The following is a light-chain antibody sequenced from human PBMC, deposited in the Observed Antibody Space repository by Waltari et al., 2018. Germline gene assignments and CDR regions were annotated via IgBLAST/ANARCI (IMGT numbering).Light chain of an antibody. CDR3: SSYTSIKTPYVV. Sequence: QSALTQPASVSGSPGQSITISCTGTTRDVGRYNYVSWYQCHPGKAPDLIIYEVTNRPSGGSDRFSGSKSGNTASLSISGLQPEDEADYYCSSYTSIKTPYVVFGGGTKVTVL. CDR2: EVT. J-gene: IGLJ2*01. CDR1: TRDVGRYNY. V-gene: IGLV2-14*01.